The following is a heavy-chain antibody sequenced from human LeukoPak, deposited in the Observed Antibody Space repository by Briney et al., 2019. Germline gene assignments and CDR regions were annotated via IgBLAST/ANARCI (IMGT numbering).Heavy chain of an antibody. D-gene: IGHD3-22*01. V-gene: IGHV1-2*02. J-gene: IGHJ3*02. CDR2: IYPNSGGT. CDR3: ARLDSRGYNDASDI. CDR1: GYTFTGYY. Sequence: ASVKVSCKASGYTFTGYYMHWVRQAPGQGLEWMGWIYPNSGGTNYAQKFQGRVTMTRDTSISTAYMELSRLRSDDTAVYYCARLDSRGYNDASDIWGQGTMVTVSS.